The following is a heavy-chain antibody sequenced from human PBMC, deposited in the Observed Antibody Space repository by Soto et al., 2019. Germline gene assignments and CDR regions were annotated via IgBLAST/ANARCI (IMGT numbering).Heavy chain of an antibody. V-gene: IGHV3-73*01. CDR3: TRLIRAAQDY. CDR1: GFVFKDSS. Sequence: EVLLVESGGGLVQPGGSLKLSCAASGFVFKDSSIHWVRQASGKGLEWVGRIRDRAYNYATAYAASVKGRFTISRDDSSNTAYLLMNGLKTEDTAIYYCTRLIRAAQDYWGQGTLVTVSS. J-gene: IGHJ4*02. CDR2: IRDRAYNYAT. D-gene: IGHD3-10*01.